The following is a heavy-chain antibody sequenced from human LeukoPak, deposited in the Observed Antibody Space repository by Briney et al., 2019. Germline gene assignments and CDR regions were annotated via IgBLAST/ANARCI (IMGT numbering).Heavy chain of an antibody. CDR3: ARGRYSGSYYAY. CDR1: GGSISSSAYY. Sequence: TLSLTCSVSGGSISSSAYYWGWIRQPPGKGLEWIGYIYYSGSTYYNPSLKSRVTISVDTSKNQFSLKLSSVTAADTAVYYCARGRYSGSYYAYWGQGTLVTVSS. V-gene: IGHV4-31*03. CDR2: IYYSGST. D-gene: IGHD1-26*01. J-gene: IGHJ4*02.